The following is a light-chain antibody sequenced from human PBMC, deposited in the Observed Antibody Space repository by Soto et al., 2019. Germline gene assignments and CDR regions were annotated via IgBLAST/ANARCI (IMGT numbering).Light chain of an antibody. CDR3: QQCYSTPYT. CDR2: AAS. J-gene: IGKJ2*01. Sequence: DLQLTQSPSSLSASVGDRVTITCRASQSLSSYLHWYQPNPGTAPKLLIYAASSLQSGVPSRFSGSGSGTDFTLTISSLQPEDFATYYCQQCYSTPYTFGQGTKLEIK. V-gene: IGKV1-39*01. CDR1: QSLSSY.